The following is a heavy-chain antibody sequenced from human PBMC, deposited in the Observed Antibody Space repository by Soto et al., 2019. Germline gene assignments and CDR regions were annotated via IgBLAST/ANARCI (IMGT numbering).Heavy chain of an antibody. CDR2: IIPIFGTA. V-gene: IGHV1-69*13. D-gene: IGHD3-22*01. Sequence: SVKVSFKASGGPFSSYAISLVRQAPGQGLEWVAGIIPIFGTANYAQKFQGRVTITADESTSTAYMELSSLRSEDTAVYYCARAASGIEYYYDSSGYYYYYGMDVWGQGTTVTVSS. CDR3: ARAASGIEYYYDSSGYYYYYGMDV. CDR1: GGPFSSYA. J-gene: IGHJ6*02.